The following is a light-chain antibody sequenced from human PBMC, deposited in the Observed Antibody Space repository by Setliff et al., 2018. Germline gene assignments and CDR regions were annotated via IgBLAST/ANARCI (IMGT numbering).Light chain of an antibody. Sequence: QSVLTQPPSASGTPGQRVTISCSGGTSNIGPNTVDWYQQFPGAAPKLLIYGNNQRPSGVPYRFSGSKSGTSASLAIGGLRAEDGGDYYCATWDDSLKGLVFGGGTK. J-gene: IGLJ2*01. CDR1: TSNIGPNT. CDR3: ATWDDSLKGLV. CDR2: GNN. V-gene: IGLV1-44*01.